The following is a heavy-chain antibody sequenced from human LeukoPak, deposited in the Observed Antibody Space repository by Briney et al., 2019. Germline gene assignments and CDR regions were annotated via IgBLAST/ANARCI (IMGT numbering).Heavy chain of an antibody. CDR3: VKWGDYDVLTGYYVPDY. CDR2: ILGSGGST. J-gene: IGHJ4*02. Sequence: PGGSLRLSCAASGFTFSNYAMSWVRQAPGKGLEWVSAILGSGGSTYYADSVKGRFTVSRDNSKSTLYLQMNSLRAEDTALYYCVKWGDYDVLTGYYVPDYWGQGTLVTVSS. CDR1: GFTFSNYA. D-gene: IGHD3-9*01. V-gene: IGHV3-23*01.